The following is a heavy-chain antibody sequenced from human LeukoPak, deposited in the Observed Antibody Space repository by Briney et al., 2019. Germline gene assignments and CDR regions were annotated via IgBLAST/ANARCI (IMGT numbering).Heavy chain of an antibody. J-gene: IGHJ4*02. CDR1: GGSFSGYY. CDR3: GSGLRGSDY. D-gene: IGHD4-23*01. CDR2: INHSGST. Sequence: PSETLSLTCAVYGGSFSGYYWSWIRQPPGKGLEWIGEINHSGSTNYNPSLKSRVTISVDTSKNQFSLKLSSVTAADTAVYYCGSGLRGSDYWGQGTLVTVSS. V-gene: IGHV4-34*01.